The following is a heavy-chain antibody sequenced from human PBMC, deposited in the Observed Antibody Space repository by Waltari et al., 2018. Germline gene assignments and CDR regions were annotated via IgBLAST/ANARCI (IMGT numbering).Heavy chain of an antibody. J-gene: IGHJ4*02. CDR2: IKSKTDGGTI. V-gene: IGHV3-15*01. CDR3: TTERDGSHEH. CDR1: GFTVTNAW. D-gene: IGHD6-19*01. Sequence: EVHLVESGGGLVKPGGSLRLSCAGSGFTVTNAWMNWVRQDPGKGLEWVGLIKSKTDGGTIDYAAPGKGRFTISRDDSKNTLYLQMNSLKTEDTALYYCTTERDGSHEHWGQGTLVTVSS.